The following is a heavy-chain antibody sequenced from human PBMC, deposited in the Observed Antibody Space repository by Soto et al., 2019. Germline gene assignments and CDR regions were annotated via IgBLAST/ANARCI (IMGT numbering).Heavy chain of an antibody. D-gene: IGHD3-10*01. CDR3: ARATGLLDPFDI. Sequence: EVQLLESGGGLVQPGGSLRLSCAASGFTFSSYAMAWVRQAPGKGLEWVSAISGSGDSTYYPGSVKGRFTISRDNSKNSLYLQMNSLRAEDTAVYYCARATGLLDPFDIWGQGTVVTVSS. V-gene: IGHV3-23*01. CDR2: ISGSGDST. J-gene: IGHJ3*02. CDR1: GFTFSSYA.